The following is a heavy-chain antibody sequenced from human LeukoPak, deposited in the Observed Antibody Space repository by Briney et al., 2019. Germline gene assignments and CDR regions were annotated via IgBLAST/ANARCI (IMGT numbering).Heavy chain of an antibody. CDR2: IYYSGST. J-gene: IGHJ4*02. CDR3: ARVPEVHYYDSSGYPEYYFDH. Sequence: PSETLSLTCTVSGGSISSGGYYWSWIRQHPGKGLEWIGYIYYSGSTYYNSSLKSRVTISVDTSKNQFSLKLSSVTAADTAVYYCARVPEVHYYDSSGYPEYYFDHWGQGTLVTVSS. CDR1: GGSISSGGYY. D-gene: IGHD3-22*01. V-gene: IGHV4-31*03.